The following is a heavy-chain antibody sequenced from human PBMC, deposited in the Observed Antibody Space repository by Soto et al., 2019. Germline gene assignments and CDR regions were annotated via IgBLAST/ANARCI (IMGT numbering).Heavy chain of an antibody. CDR3: ARSVRHYDILKV. J-gene: IGHJ4*02. D-gene: IGHD3-9*01. V-gene: IGHV1-69*13. CDR2: IIPIFGTA. CDR1: GGTFSSYA. Sequence: GPSVKVSCKASGGTFSSYAISWVRQAPGQGLEWMGGIIPIFGTANYAQKFQGRVTITADESTSTAYMELSSLRSEDTAVYYCARSVRHYDILKVWGQGTLVTVSS.